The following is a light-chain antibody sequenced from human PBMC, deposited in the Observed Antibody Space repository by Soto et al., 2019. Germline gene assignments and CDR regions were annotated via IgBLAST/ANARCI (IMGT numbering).Light chain of an antibody. CDR2: AAS. CDR1: QGISNY. V-gene: IGKV1-27*01. J-gene: IGKJ5*01. Sequence: DIQMTQSPSSLSASVGDRVTITCRASQGISNYLAWYQRKPGKVPKLLIYAASTLQSGVPSRFSGSGSGTDFTLTISSLQPEDVATYYCQMYNSVPLTFGQVGRLENK. CDR3: QMYNSVPLT.